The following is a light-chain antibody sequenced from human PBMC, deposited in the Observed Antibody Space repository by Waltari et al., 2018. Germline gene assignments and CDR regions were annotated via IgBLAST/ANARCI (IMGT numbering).Light chain of an antibody. CDR2: KAS. V-gene: IGKV1-5*03. CDR3: QQYNSYLLT. Sequence: DIQMTQSPSTLSASVGDRVTITCRASPSISSWLAWYQQKPGKAPKLLIYKASSLESGVPSRFSGSGSGTEFTLTISSLQPDDFATYYCQQYNSYLLTFGGGTKVEIK. CDR1: PSISSW. J-gene: IGKJ4*01.